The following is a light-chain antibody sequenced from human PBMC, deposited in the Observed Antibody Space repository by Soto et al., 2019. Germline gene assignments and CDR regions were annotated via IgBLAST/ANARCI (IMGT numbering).Light chain of an antibody. Sequence: DIQMTQSPSTLSASVGDRVTITCRASQSISSNLAWYQQKPGKAPKLLIYKASSLESGVPSRFSGSGSVTEFTLTISSLQPVEFAAYYCQQYNTYPWTFGQGTKVEIK. J-gene: IGKJ1*01. CDR3: QQYNTYPWT. CDR2: KAS. CDR1: QSISSN. V-gene: IGKV1-5*03.